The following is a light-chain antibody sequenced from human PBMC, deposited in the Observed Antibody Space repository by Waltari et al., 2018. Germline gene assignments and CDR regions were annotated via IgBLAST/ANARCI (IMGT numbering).Light chain of an antibody. CDR3: QQYNNWPPLT. J-gene: IGKJ4*01. CDR2: SAS. CDR1: QSISSN. V-gene: IGKV3-15*01. Sequence: EIVMTQSPATLSVSPGERATLSCRASQSISSNLAWYQQKPGQVPRLLIYSASTMATGIPARFSGSGSGTEFTLTISSLQSQDFAVYYCQQYNNWPPLTFGGGTKVEIK.